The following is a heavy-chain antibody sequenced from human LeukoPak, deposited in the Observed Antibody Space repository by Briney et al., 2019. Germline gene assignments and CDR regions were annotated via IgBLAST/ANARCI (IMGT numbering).Heavy chain of an antibody. D-gene: IGHD1-26*01. CDR1: GYTFTSYD. CDR2: MNPNSGNT. J-gene: IGHJ4*02. CDR3: ARAKLGVGATYDY. Sequence: GASVKVSCKASGYTFTSYDINWVRQATGQGLEWMGWMNPNSGNTGYAQKFQGRVTITRNTSISTAYMELSSLRSEDTAVYYCARAKLGVGATYDYWGQGTLVTVSS. V-gene: IGHV1-8*01.